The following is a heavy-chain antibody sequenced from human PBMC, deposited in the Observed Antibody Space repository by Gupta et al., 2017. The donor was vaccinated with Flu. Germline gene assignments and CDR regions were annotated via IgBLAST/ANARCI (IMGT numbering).Heavy chain of an antibody. CDR1: GYTFTSYG. D-gene: IGHD6-13*01. Sequence: QVQLVPSGAEGKKPGASVNVSWPASGYTFTSYGTSWVRQAPGQWLEWMGWISAYNGNTNYAQKLQGRVTMTTDTSTSTAYMELRSLRSDDTAVYYCARTGWAAAGPVPDYWGQGTLVTVSS. CDR3: ARTGWAAAGPVPDY. V-gene: IGHV1-18*01. CDR2: ISAYNGNT. J-gene: IGHJ4*02.